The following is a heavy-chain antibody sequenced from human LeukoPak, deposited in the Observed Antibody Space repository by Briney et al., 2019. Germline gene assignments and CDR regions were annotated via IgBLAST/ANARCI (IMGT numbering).Heavy chain of an antibody. J-gene: IGHJ3*02. D-gene: IGHD2-2*01. CDR1: GFTFDDYG. V-gene: IGHV3-20*04. CDR2: INWNGGST. Sequence: GGSLRLSCAASGFTFDDYGMSWVRQAPGKGLEWVSGINWNGGSTGYADSVKGRFTISTDNAKNSLYLPMNSLSAEETALHYCARVMPEVAFDIWGEGTMVTVSS. CDR3: ARVMPEVAFDI.